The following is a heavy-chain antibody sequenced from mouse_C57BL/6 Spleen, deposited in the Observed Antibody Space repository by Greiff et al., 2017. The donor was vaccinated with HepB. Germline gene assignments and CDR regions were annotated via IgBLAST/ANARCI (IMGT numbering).Heavy chain of an antibody. V-gene: IGHV1-61*01. D-gene: IGHD1-1*01. CDR3: ARDYGSSYGYFDV. J-gene: IGHJ1*03. CDR2: IYPSDSGT. CDR1: GYTFTSYW. Sequence: QVQLQQPGAELVRPGSSVKLSCKASGYTFTSYWMDWVKQRPGQGLEWIGNIYPSDSGTNYNQKFKDKATLTVDKSSSTAYMQLSSLTSEDSAVYYCARDYGSSYGYFDVWGTGTTVTVSS.